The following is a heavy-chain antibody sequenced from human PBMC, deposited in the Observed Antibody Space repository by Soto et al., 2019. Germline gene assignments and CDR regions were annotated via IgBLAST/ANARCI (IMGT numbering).Heavy chain of an antibody. J-gene: IGHJ4*02. CDR3: ARDNGYDAATLDY. CDR1: GFTFSTCS. Sequence: EVQLVESGGGLVKPGGSLRLSCAASGFTFSTCSMNWVRQAPGKGLEWVSSISSSSSNIYYADSVKGRFTISRDNAKNSLDLQMNSLRADDTAVYYCARDNGYDAATLDYWGQGTLVTVSS. CDR2: ISSSSSNI. D-gene: IGHD5-12*01. V-gene: IGHV3-21*02.